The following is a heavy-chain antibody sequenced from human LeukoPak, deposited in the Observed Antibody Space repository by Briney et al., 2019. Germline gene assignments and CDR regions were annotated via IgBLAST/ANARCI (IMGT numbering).Heavy chain of an antibody. CDR3: ARSLYYGSGSRCGH. CDR1: GGSISTTTNS. D-gene: IGHD3-10*01. CDR2: IYYGGSP. Sequence: PSETLSLTCNVSGGSISTTTNSWGWAWIRQRPTKGLEWIGSIYYGGSPYYTSSLKSRVTISVDTSKNQFSLKLSSVTATDTAVYYCARSLYYGSGSRCGHWGQGTLVTVSS. V-gene: IGHV4-39*07. J-gene: IGHJ4*02.